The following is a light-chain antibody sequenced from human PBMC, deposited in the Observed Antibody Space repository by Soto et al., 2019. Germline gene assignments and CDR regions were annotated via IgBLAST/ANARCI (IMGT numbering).Light chain of an antibody. J-gene: IGKJ1*01. CDR3: QQYKSYSWT. Sequence: DIQMTQSPSTLSASVGDGVTITCRASQTISHWLALYQQNPEKAPKLLIFMASFLESGVPSRFSASGSGTEFTLTFSILHPDDFATYYCQQYKSYSWTFGQGTKVDIK. CDR1: QTISHW. CDR2: MAS. V-gene: IGKV1-5*03.